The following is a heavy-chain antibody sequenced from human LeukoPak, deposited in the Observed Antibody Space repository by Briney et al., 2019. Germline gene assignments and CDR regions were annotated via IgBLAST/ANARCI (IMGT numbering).Heavy chain of an antibody. CDR1: GFTFSDYY. D-gene: IGHD3-22*01. CDR2: ISSSGSTI. Sequence: PGGSLRLSCAASGFTFSDYYMSWIRQAPGKGLEWVSYISSSGSTIYYADSVKGRFTISRDNAKNSLYLQMNSLRAEDTAVYYCARLDYYDSSGAFDHWGQGTLVTVSS. CDR3: ARLDYYDSSGAFDH. J-gene: IGHJ4*02. V-gene: IGHV3-11*01.